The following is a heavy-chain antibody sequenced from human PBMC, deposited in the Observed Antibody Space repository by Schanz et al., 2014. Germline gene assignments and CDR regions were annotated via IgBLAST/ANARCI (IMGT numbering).Heavy chain of an antibody. CDR2: IGYLGDT. CDR1: GFTLSNSD. D-gene: IGHD3-9*01. CDR3: ARDSRPNYDFLTAYYSIDY. J-gene: IGHJ4*02. Sequence: EVQLVESGGGLVQPGGSLRLSCAASGFTLSNSDMHWVRQGTGKGLEWVSTIGYLGDTYYPDSVKGRFTVSRDNAKNSLYLQMNSLRAEDTAVYYCARDSRPNYDFLTAYYSIDYWGQGTLVTVSS. V-gene: IGHV3-13*01.